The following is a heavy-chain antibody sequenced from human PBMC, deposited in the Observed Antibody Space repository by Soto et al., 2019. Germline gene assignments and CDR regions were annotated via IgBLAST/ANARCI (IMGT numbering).Heavy chain of an antibody. CDR1: GYTFTSYD. V-gene: IGHV1-8*01. CDR2: MNCDSGNT. J-gene: IGHJ5*02. Sequence: QVQLVQSGAEVKKPGASVKVSCKASGYTFTSYDINWVRQATGQGLEWMGWMNCDSGNTGFAPNFQGRVSMTRDSSSNTAYMKPSSLTSDDTAIYYCARGETFDPWGQGTLVTVSS. CDR3: ARGETFDP.